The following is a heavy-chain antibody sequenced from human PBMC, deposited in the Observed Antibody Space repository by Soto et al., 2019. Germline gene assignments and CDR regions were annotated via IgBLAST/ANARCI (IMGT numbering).Heavy chain of an antibody. D-gene: IGHD2-8*01. Sequence: GGSLRLSCAASGFTFSNAWMSWVRQAPGKGLEWVGRIKSKTDGGTTDYAAPVKGRFTISRDDSKKTLYLQMNSLKTEDTAVYYCTTSNCTNGVCYKALYYFEYWGQGTLVTVSS. J-gene: IGHJ4*02. V-gene: IGHV3-15*01. CDR1: GFTFSNAW. CDR2: IKSKTDGGTT. CDR3: TTSNCTNGVCYKALYYFEY.